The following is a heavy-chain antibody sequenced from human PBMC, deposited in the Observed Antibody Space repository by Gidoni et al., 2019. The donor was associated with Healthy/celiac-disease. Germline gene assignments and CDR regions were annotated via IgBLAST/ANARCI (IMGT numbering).Heavy chain of an antibody. CDR2: ISYDGSNK. J-gene: IGHJ4*02. D-gene: IGHD2-8*02. Sequence: QVQLVASGGGVVQPGRSLRLSCAASGFTFSSYGMHWVRQAPGKGLEWVAVISYDGSNKYYADSVKGRFTISRDNSKNTLYLQMNRLRAEDTAVYYCAKTGGDFDYWGQGTLVTVSS. CDR1: GFTFSSYG. V-gene: IGHV3-30*18. CDR3: AKTGGDFDY.